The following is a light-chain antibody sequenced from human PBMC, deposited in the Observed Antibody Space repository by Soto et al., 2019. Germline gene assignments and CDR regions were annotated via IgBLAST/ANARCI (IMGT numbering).Light chain of an antibody. V-gene: IGKV3-15*01. Sequence: EIVMTQSPATLSVSPGERATLSCRASQSVSSKLAWYQQKPGQAPRLLIYGASTRATGLPDRISGRGSGTEFTLTISSLQSEDFALYYCQQYNDWPLTFGGGTKVEIK. CDR2: GAS. J-gene: IGKJ4*01. CDR3: QQYNDWPLT. CDR1: QSVSSK.